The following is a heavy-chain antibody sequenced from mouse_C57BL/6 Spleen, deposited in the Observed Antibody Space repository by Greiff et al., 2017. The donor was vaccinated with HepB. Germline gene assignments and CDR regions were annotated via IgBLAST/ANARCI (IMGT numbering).Heavy chain of an antibody. CDR3: VRPYYDVSWFAY. CDR2: IRSKSNNYAT. J-gene: IGHJ3*01. D-gene: IGHD2-4*01. Sequence: EVKVEESGGGLVQPKGSLKLSCAASGFSFNTYAMNWVRQAPGKGLEWVARIRSKSNNYATYYADSVKDRFTISRDDSESMLYLQMNNLKTEDTAMYYCVRPYYDVSWFAYWGQGTLVTVSA. V-gene: IGHV10-1*01. CDR1: GFSFNTYA.